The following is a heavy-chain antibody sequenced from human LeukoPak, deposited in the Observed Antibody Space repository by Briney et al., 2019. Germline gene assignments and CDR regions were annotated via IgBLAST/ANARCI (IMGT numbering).Heavy chain of an antibody. Sequence: SETLSLTCTVSGASISTDYWGWIRQPPGNGLEWMGYIYYSRSTKYNPSLESRVTMSLDTSKNQFSLNLGSVTAADTAVYYCARGAGWYQYWGQGTLVTVSS. CDR3: ARGAGWYQY. CDR1: GASISTDY. CDR2: IYYSRST. V-gene: IGHV4-59*01. J-gene: IGHJ4*02. D-gene: IGHD6-19*01.